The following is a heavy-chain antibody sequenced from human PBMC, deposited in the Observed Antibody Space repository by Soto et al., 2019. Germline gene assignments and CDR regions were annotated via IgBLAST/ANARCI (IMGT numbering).Heavy chain of an antibody. Sequence: SETLSLTCTVSGGSISSGDYYWSWIRQPPGKGLEWIGYIYYSGSTYYNPSLKSRVTISVDTAKNQFSLKLSSVTAADTAVYYCASVPELLDAFDIWGQGTMVTVSS. D-gene: IGHD1-7*01. CDR1: GGSISSGDYY. CDR3: ASVPELLDAFDI. J-gene: IGHJ3*02. CDR2: IYYSGST. V-gene: IGHV4-30-4*01.